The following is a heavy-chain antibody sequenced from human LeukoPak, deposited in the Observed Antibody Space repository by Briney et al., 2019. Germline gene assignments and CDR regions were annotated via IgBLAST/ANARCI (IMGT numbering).Heavy chain of an antibody. Sequence: ASVKVSCKASGYTFTSYDINWVRQATGQGLEWMGWMNPNSGNTGYAQKFQGRVTITRNTSISTAYMELSSLRSEDTAVYYCARGGLSYDLWSGYYSCFDYWGQGTLVTVSS. D-gene: IGHD3-3*01. V-gene: IGHV1-8*03. CDR3: ARGGLSYDLWSGYYSCFDY. CDR1: GYTFTSYD. J-gene: IGHJ4*02. CDR2: MNPNSGNT.